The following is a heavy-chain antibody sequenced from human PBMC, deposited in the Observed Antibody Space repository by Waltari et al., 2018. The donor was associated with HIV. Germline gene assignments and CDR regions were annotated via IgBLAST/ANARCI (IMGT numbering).Heavy chain of an antibody. CDR2: INHSGTT. CDR1: GASFNDYY. V-gene: IGHV4-34*02. J-gene: IGHJ4*02. Sequence: VQLQQWGAGLLKPSETLSRTCAVYGASFNDYYWSWIRQTPGKGLEWIGEINHSGTTNYNPSLNGRVAMSLDTSKNQFSLNLTSVTAADTAMYYCARGTYRNGGGLPFDFWDQGTLVTVSS. D-gene: IGHD2-15*01. CDR3: ARGTYRNGGGLPFDF.